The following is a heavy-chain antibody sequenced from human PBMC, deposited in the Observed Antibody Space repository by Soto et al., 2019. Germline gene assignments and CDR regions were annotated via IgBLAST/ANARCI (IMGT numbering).Heavy chain of an antibody. CDR3: ARFSPPGYYYRDV. CDR1: GGPISSGGYY. V-gene: IGHV4-31*03. CDR2: IHYSGRT. Sequence: QVQLQESGPGLVKPSQTLSLTCTVSGGPISSGGYYWTWVRQPPGKGLEWIGYIHYSGRTFYNPSLESRVIISLDTSENQFSLKLTSVTAADTAVYYCARFSPPGYYYRDVWGKGTSVTVAS. J-gene: IGHJ6*03.